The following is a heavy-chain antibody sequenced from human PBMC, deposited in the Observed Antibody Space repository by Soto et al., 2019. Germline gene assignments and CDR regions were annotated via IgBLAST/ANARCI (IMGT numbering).Heavy chain of an antibody. J-gene: IGHJ5*02. D-gene: IGHD3-10*01. V-gene: IGHV1-18*01. CDR1: GYTFTNYG. CDR2: INVYNGNT. Sequence: ASVKVSRKASGYTFTNYGISWVRQAPGQGLEWMGWINVYNGNTKYAQKVQGRVTMTTDTSTSTAYMELRSLRSDDTAVYYCARGVGSGSYYNQYNWFDPWGQGTLVTVSS. CDR3: ARGVGSGSYYNQYNWFDP.